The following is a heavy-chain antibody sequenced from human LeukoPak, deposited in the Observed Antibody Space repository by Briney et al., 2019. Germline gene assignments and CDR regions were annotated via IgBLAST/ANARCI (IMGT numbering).Heavy chain of an antibody. CDR3: ARLNSGTYALDY. CDR1: GFTFSIYW. Sequence: GGSLRLSCVASGFTFSIYWMSWVRQTPGKGLECVANIKQDGSEKYYVDSVKGRFTISRDNSKNSLFLQMNSLRAEDTAVYYCARLNSGTYALDYWGQGTLVTVSS. V-gene: IGHV3-7*01. J-gene: IGHJ4*02. D-gene: IGHD1-26*01. CDR2: IKQDGSEK.